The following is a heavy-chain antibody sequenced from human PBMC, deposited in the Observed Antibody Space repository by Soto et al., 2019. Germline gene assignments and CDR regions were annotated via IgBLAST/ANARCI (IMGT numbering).Heavy chain of an antibody. J-gene: IGHJ6*02. V-gene: IGHV1-2*04. CDR3: ARDYEVSSSWYGSYYYGMDV. CDR2: INPNSGGT. D-gene: IGHD6-13*01. Sequence: ASVKVSCKASGYTFTGYYMHWVRQAPGQGLEWMGWINPNSGGTNYAQKFQGWVTMTRDTSISTAYVELSRLRSDDTAVYYCARDYEVSSSWYGSYYYGMDVWGQGTTVTVSS. CDR1: GYTFTGYY.